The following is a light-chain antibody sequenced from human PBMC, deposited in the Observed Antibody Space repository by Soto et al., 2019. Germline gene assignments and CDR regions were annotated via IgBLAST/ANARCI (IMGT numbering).Light chain of an antibody. J-gene: IGKJ1*01. Sequence: DIQMTQSPSTLSASVGDRVTITCRASQSINNLLAWYQLKPGKAPNLLIYEASSLEGGVPSRFSGSGSGTEFTLRISSLQPDDLASYYCQQYKSYPWTIGQGTKVEV. CDR2: EAS. V-gene: IGKV1-5*03. CDR3: QQYKSYPWT. CDR1: QSINNL.